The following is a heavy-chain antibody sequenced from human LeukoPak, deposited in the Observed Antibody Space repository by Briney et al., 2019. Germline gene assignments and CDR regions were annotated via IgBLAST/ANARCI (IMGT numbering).Heavy chain of an antibody. J-gene: IGHJ5*02. D-gene: IGHD1-26*01. Sequence: SETLSLTCTVSGGSLISYYWSWIRQPPGKGLEWIGYIYYSGSTNYNPSLKSRVTISVDTSKNQLSLKLRSVTAADTAVYYCARDSGSYPYNWFDPRGQGTLVTVSS. V-gene: IGHV4-59*01. CDR3: ARDSGSYPYNWFDP. CDR2: IYYSGST. CDR1: GGSLISYY.